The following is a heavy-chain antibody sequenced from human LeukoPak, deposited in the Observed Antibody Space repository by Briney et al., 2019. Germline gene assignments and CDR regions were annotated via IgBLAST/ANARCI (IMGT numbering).Heavy chain of an antibody. CDR2: ISAYNGNT. Sequence: ASVKVSCKASGYTFTSYGISWVRQAPGQGLESMGWISAYNGNTNYAQKLQGRVTMTTDTSTSTAYMELSSLRSEDTAVYYCAVTQYYYDSSGYYSFPYWGQGTLVTVSS. CDR3: AVTQYYYDSSGYYSFPY. CDR1: GYTFTSYG. V-gene: IGHV1-18*01. J-gene: IGHJ4*02. D-gene: IGHD3-22*01.